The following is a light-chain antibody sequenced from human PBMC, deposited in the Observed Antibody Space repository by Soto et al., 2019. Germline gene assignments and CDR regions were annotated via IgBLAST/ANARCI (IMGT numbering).Light chain of an antibody. CDR3: SSKRGSTRV. CDR2: DVS. J-gene: IGLJ1*01. V-gene: IGLV2-14*01. Sequence: QSALTQPAAVSGSPGQTITISCTGTSSDVGVYEYVSWHQQHPGKAPKLMIYDVSKRPSGVSNRFSGSKSGNTASLTISGLQAEDEADYSCSSKRGSTRVFGNGTKVTVL. CDR1: SSDVGVYEY.